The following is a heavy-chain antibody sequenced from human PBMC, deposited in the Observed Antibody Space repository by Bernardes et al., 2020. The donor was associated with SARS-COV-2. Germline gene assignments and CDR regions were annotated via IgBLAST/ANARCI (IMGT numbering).Heavy chain of an antibody. J-gene: IGHJ2*01. V-gene: IGHV3-23*01. CDR3: AKYASGWTDYWYFDL. Sequence: GGSLRLSRAASGFVFSDYAMGWVRQAPGKGLEWVSSISGSGGGSGATTYYADSVRGRFTLSRDNSKNTLSLQMNSLRAEDTAIYYCAKYASGWTDYWYFDLWGRGTPVTVSS. D-gene: IGHD6-19*01. CDR2: ISGSGGGSGATT. CDR1: GFVFSDYA.